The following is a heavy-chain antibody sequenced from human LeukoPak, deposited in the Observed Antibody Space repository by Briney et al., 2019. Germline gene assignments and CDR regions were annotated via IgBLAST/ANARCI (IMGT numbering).Heavy chain of an antibody. CDR2: LLYDGSHE. D-gene: IGHD4-23*01. J-gene: IGHJ4*02. V-gene: IGHV3-30*18. Sequence: GGSLRLSCAASGFTFSDYYMSWIRQAPGKGLEWVAELLYDGSHEFYADVVKGRFTISRDNSKNTLYLQINSLRAEDTAVYYCAKEGRWLDSWGQGTLVTVS. CDR1: GFTFSDYY. CDR3: AKEGRWLDS.